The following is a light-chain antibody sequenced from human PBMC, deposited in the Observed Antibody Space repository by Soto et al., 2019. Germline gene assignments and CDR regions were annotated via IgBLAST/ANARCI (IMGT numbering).Light chain of an antibody. CDR1: QSVSSN. Sequence: EMVMTQSPATLSVSTGERATLSCRASQSVSSNLAWYQQKPGQAPRLLIYGASTRATGIPARFSGSGSGTEFTLTISRLQSEDFAVYYCQQYNNWPAWTFGQGTKVDI. CDR3: QQYNNWPAWT. V-gene: IGKV3-15*01. J-gene: IGKJ1*01. CDR2: GAS.